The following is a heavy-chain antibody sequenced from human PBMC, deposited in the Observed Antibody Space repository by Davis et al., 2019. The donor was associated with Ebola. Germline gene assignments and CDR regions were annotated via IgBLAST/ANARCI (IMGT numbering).Heavy chain of an antibody. CDR1: GGSFSGYY. CDR3: AKDSTDIVVVGSFDY. CDR2: INHSGST. Sequence: PSETLSLTCAVYGGSFSGYYWTWIRQPPGKGLEWIGEINHSGSTNYNPSLKSRVTISVHTSKNQISLELSSVTAADTAVYYCAKDSTDIVVVGSFDYWGQGTLVTVSS. J-gene: IGHJ4*02. D-gene: IGHD2-2*01. V-gene: IGHV4-34*01.